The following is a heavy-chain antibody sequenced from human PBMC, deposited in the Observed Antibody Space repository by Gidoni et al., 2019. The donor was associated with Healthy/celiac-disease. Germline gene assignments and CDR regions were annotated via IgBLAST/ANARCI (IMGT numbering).Heavy chain of an antibody. V-gene: IGHV3-9*01. CDR1: GFPVDDYA. CDR3: AKDSSREYYDSSGYYLYYFDY. J-gene: IGHJ4*02. D-gene: IGHD3-22*01. CDR2: ISWNSGSI. Sequence: EVQLVESGGGLVQPGRSLRLSCAASGFPVDDYALHWDRQAPGEGLEWVSGISWNSGSIGYADSVKGRFTISRDNAKNSLYLQMNSLRAEDTALYYCAKDSSREYYDSSGYYLYYFDYWGQGTLVTVSS.